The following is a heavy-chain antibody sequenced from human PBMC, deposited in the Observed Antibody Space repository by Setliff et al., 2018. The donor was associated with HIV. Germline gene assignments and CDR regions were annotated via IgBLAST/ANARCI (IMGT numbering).Heavy chain of an antibody. CDR1: GGSISSHY. V-gene: IGHV4-59*11. CDR3: AGCITGTTHWFDP. Sequence: PSETLSLTCNLSGGSISSHYWSWIRQPPGKRLEWIGYIYYSGSTNYNPSLKSRVTISVDTSKNQFSLKLSSVTAADTAVYYCAGCITGTTHWFDPWGQGTLVTVSS. D-gene: IGHD1-20*01. J-gene: IGHJ5*02. CDR2: IYYSGST.